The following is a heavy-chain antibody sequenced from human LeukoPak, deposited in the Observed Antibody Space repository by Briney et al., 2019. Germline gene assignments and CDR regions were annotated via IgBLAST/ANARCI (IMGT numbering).Heavy chain of an antibody. CDR2: ISYDGSNK. CDR1: GFTFSSYG. V-gene: IGHV3-30*18. J-gene: IGHJ6*02. D-gene: IGHD2-8*02. Sequence: GGSLRLSCAASGFTFSSYGMHWVRQAPGKGLEWVAVISYDGSNKCYADSVKGRFTISRDNSKNTLYLQMNSLRAEDTAVYYCAKVLPGAPSYYGMDVWGQGTTVTVSS. CDR3: AKVLPGAPSYYGMDV.